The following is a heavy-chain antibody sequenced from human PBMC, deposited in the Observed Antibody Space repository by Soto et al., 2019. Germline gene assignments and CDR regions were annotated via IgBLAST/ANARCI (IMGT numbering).Heavy chain of an antibody. Sequence: SVKVSCKASGLIFSSSAVQWGRQARGQRLEWMGRIVVGSGNTDLAQKFHKRVTLTRDMSTSTVYMELRSLTFEDTAVYYCATMPLRLYAFDIWGQGTMVTVSS. D-gene: IGHD2-2*01. CDR1: GLIFSSSA. J-gene: IGHJ3*02. CDR2: IVVGSGNT. CDR3: ATMPLRLYAFDI. V-gene: IGHV1-58*01.